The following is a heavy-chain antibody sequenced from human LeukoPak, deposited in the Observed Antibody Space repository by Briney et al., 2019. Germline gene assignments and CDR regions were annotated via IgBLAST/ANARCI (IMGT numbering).Heavy chain of an antibody. V-gene: IGHV1-2*02. Sequence: VASVKVSCKASGYTFTSYYMRWVRQAPGQGLEWMGWINPNSGGTNYAQKFQGRVTMTTDTSISTAYMEVSRLRSDDTAVYYCARVRIGQQLDKYYYYAMDVWGQGTTVTVSS. CDR2: INPNSGGT. D-gene: IGHD6-13*01. CDR3: ARVRIGQQLDKYYYYAMDV. J-gene: IGHJ6*02. CDR1: GYTFTSYY.